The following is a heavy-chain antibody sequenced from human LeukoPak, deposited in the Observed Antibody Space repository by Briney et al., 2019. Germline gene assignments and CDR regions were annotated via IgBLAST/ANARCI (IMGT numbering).Heavy chain of an antibody. D-gene: IGHD2-2*01. J-gene: IGHJ6*02. CDR1: GYTFTSYY. V-gene: IGHV1-46*01. Sequence: ASVKVSCKASGYTFTSYYMHWVRQAPGQGLEWMGIINPSGGSTSYAQKFQGRVTMTRDTSTSTVYMELSSLRSEDTAVYYCARDPNIDIVVVPAATIYGMDVWGQGTTVTVPS. CDR3: ARDPNIDIVVVPAATIYGMDV. CDR2: INPSGGST.